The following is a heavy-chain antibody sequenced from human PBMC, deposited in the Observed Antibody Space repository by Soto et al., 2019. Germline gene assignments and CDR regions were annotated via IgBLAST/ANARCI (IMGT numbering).Heavy chain of an antibody. CDR3: ARVGHPNYDFWSGYYTVPDFDY. CDR2: ISAYNGNT. D-gene: IGHD3-3*01. J-gene: IGHJ4*02. CDR1: GYTFTSYG. V-gene: IGHV1-18*01. Sequence: SVKVSCKASGYTFTSYGISWVRQAPGQGLEWMGWISAYNGNTNYAQKLQGGVTMTTDTSTSTAYMELRSLRSDDTAVYYCARVGHPNYDFWSGYYTVPDFDYWGQGTLVTVSS.